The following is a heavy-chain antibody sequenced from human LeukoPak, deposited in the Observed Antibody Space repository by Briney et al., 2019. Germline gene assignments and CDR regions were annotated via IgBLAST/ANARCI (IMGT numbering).Heavy chain of an antibody. CDR2: IYSGGST. Sequence: GGSLRLSCAVSGFTVSSNYMSWVRQAPGKGLEWVSVIYSGGSTYYADSVKGRFTISRDNSKNTLYLQMNSLRAEDTAVYYCARDRNSDHTYYGMDVWGQGITVTVSS. CDR1: GFTVSSNY. J-gene: IGHJ6*02. V-gene: IGHV3-53*01. D-gene: IGHD3-10*01. CDR3: ARDRNSDHTYYGMDV.